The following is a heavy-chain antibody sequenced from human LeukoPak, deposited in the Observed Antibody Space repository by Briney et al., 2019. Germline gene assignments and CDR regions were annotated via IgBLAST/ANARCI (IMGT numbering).Heavy chain of an antibody. CDR1: GYSFTSYW. CDR3: ARNKTYYYGWGIYYFDY. V-gene: IGHV5-51*01. J-gene: IGHJ4*02. Sequence: GESLKISCKGSGYSFTSYWIGWVRQMPGKGLEWMGIIYPGDSDTRYSPSFQGQVTTSADKSISTAYLQWSSLKASDTAMYYCARNKTYYYGWGIYYFDYGARETLVTVSS. D-gene: IGHD3-10*01. CDR2: IYPGDSDT.